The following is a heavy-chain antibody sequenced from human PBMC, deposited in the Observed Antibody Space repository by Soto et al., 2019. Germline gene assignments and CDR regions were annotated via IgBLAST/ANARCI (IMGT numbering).Heavy chain of an antibody. V-gene: IGHV3-15*01. CDR2: VKSKADGGTT. CDR3: ARGTKRDS. J-gene: IGHJ4*02. CDR1: GFTINNAY. Sequence: PGGSLRLSCAASGFTINNAYMTWVRQAPGKGLEWVGRVKSKADGGTTDYAAPVKGRFTISRDDSKNTLYLQMSSLKTEDTAVYYCARGTKRDSWGQGTLVTVSS.